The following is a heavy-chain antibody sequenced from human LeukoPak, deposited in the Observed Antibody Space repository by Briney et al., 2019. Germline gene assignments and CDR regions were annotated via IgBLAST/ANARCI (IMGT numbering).Heavy chain of an antibody. V-gene: IGHV4-59*01. J-gene: IGHJ6*03. D-gene: IGHD3-16*01. CDR3: ARETSQKGAHYMDV. CDR1: GGSISSYY. Sequence: SETLSLTCTVSGGSISSYYWSWIRQPPGKGLKWIGNIYYSGYTTYSPSLRSRVTISVDTSKNQFSLKLSSVTAADTAVYYCARETSQKGAHYMDVWGKGTTITISS. CDR2: IYYSGYT.